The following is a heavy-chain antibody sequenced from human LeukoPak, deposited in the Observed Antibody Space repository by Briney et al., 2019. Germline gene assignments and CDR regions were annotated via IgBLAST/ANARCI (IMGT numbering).Heavy chain of an antibody. Sequence: SETLSLTCTVSGGSISSSSYYWGWIRQPPGKGLEWIGSIYYSGSTYYNPSLKSRVTISVDTSKNQFSLKLSSVTAADTAVYYCARIGYYYGSGSYLSDYWGQGTLVTVSS. CDR2: IYYSGST. CDR3: ARIGYYYGSGSYLSDY. J-gene: IGHJ4*02. CDR1: GGSISSSSYY. D-gene: IGHD3-10*01. V-gene: IGHV4-39*07.